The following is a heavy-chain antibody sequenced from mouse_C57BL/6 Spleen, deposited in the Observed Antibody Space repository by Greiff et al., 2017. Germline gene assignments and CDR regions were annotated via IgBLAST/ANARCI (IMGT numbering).Heavy chain of an antibody. Sequence: ESGAELVRPGTSVKVSCKASGYAFTNYLIEWVKQRPGQGLEWIGVINPGSGGTNYNEKFKGKATLTADKSSSTAYMQLSSLTSEDSAVYFCARTEDYAMDYWGQGTSVTVSS. V-gene: IGHV1-54*01. CDR3: ARTEDYAMDY. J-gene: IGHJ4*01. CDR2: INPGSGGT. CDR1: GYAFTNYL.